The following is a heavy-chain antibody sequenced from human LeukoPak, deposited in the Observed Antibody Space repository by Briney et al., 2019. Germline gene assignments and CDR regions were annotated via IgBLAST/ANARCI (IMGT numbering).Heavy chain of an antibody. CDR2: IYYSGST. Sequence: SETLSLTCTVSGGSISSGGYYWSRIRQHPGKGLEWIGYIYYSGSTYYNPSLKSRVTISVDTSKNQFSLKLSSVTAADTAVYDCARVRIAARPIYYYYMDVWGKGTTVTVSS. J-gene: IGHJ6*03. CDR1: GGSISSGGYY. D-gene: IGHD6-6*01. V-gene: IGHV4-31*03. CDR3: ARVRIAARPIYYYYMDV.